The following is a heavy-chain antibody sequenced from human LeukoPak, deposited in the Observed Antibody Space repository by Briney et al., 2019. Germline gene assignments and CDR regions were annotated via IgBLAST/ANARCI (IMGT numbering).Heavy chain of an antibody. CDR2: IKQDGSEK. CDR1: GFTFSSYW. D-gene: IGHD3-22*01. J-gene: IGHJ3*01. V-gene: IGHV3-7*01. Sequence: GGSLRLSCAASGFTFSSYWMSWVRQAPGKGLEWVVNIKQDGSEKYYADSGKGRFTISRDNAKNSLYLQMNSLRADDTAVYYCARDGADNSGYYFGSLWGQGTVVTVSS. CDR3: ARDGADNSGYYFGSL.